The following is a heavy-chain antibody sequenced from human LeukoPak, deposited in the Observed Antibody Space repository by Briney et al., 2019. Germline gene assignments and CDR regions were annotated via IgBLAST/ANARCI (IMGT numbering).Heavy chain of an antibody. CDR3: ARVSDCSPPLGVPAAILEY. V-gene: IGHV1-2*02. J-gene: IGHJ4*02. CDR2: INPNSGGT. Sequence: ASVKVSCKASGYTFTGYYMHWVRQAPGQGLEWMGWINPNSGGTNYAQKFQGRVTMTRDTSISTAYMELSRLSSDNTAVYYCARVSDCSPPLGVPAAILEYWGQGTLVTVTS. CDR1: GYTFTGYY. D-gene: IGHD2-2*01.